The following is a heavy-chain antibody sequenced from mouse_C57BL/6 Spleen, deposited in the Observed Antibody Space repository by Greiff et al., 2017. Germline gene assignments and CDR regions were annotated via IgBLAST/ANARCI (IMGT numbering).Heavy chain of an antibody. CDR3: ARRTTMVTGGAMDY. CDR2: ISSGSSTI. J-gene: IGHJ4*01. CDR1: GFTFSDYG. V-gene: IGHV5-17*01. Sequence: EVMLVESGGGLVKPGGSLKLSCAASGFTFSDYGMHWVRQAPEKGLEWVAYISSGSSTIDYADTVKGRFTISRDNAKNTLFLQMTSLRSEDTAMYYCARRTTMVTGGAMDYWGQGTSVTVSS. D-gene: IGHD2-2*01.